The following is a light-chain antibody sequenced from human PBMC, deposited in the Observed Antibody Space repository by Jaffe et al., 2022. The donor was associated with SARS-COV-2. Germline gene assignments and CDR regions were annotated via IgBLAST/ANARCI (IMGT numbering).Light chain of an antibody. CDR1: QSIDTS. V-gene: IGKV1-39*01. J-gene: IGKJ2*01. CDR2: TAS. CDR3: QHNYISPYT. Sequence: DIQMTQSPSSLSASIGDTVTITCRASQSIDTSLNWYQQKPGLGPKFLIYTASSLQNGVPSRFSASGSGTTFTLTISGLQPEDFATYYCQHNYISPYTFGQGTRLELK.